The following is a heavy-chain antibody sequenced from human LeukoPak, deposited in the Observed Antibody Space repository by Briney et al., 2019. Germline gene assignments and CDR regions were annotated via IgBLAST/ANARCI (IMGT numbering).Heavy chain of an antibody. V-gene: IGHV3-48*03. J-gene: IGHJ4*02. CDR2: ISSSGTTI. D-gene: IGHD2-15*01. Sequence: GGSLRLSCAASGFTFSSYEMHWVRQAPGKGLEWVSYISSSGTTIYYADSVRGRFTISRDNAKNSLYLQVNSLRAEDTAVYYCARGPLYCSGGSCYSEGFDYWGQGTLVTVSS. CDR1: GFTFSSYE. CDR3: ARGPLYCSGGSCYSEGFDY.